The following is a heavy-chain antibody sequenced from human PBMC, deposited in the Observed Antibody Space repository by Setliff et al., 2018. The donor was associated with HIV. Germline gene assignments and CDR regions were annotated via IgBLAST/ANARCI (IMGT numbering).Heavy chain of an antibody. D-gene: IGHD3-22*01. J-gene: IGHJ4*02. CDR3: AADSSGYTFDH. Sequence: PSETLSLTCAVYGGSFSGYYWNWIRQPPGKGLEWIGSIYYSGSTYYNPSLKSRVTMSVDTSKNQFSLKLRSVTAADTAVYYCAADSSGYTFDHWGQGTLVTVSS. CDR2: IYYSGST. CDR1: GGSFSGYY. V-gene: IGHV4-34*01.